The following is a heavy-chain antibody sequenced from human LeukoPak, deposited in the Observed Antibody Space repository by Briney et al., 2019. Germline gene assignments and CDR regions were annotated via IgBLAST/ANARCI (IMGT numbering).Heavy chain of an antibody. V-gene: IGHV4-34*01. D-gene: IGHD3-22*01. Sequence: PSETLSITCAVYGGSFSGYYWSWIRQPPGKGLEWIGEINHSGSTNYNPSLKSRVTISVDTSKNQFSLKLSSVTAADTAVYYCARGPDYYDSSGYEHDYWGQGTLVTVSS. J-gene: IGHJ4*02. CDR3: ARGPDYYDSSGYEHDY. CDR1: GGSFSGYY. CDR2: INHSGST.